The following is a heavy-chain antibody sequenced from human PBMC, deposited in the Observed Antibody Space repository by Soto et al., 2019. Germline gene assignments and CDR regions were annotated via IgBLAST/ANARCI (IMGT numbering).Heavy chain of an antibody. Sequence: EVQLVESGGGLVKPGGSLRLSCAASGFTPSSYNMNWVRQAPGKGLEWVASISDSSTYIYYGDSMKGRFTISRDNAKNSLYLQMNSLRVEDTAVYYCARETGAPITTWASDFWGQGTLVTVSS. CDR3: ARETGAPITTWASDF. CDR2: ISDSSTYI. J-gene: IGHJ4*02. D-gene: IGHD3-22*01. V-gene: IGHV3-21*02. CDR1: GFTPSSYN.